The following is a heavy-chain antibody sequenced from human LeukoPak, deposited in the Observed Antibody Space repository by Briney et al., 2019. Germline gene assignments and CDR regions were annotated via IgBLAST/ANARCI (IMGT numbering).Heavy chain of an antibody. D-gene: IGHD3-10*01. Sequence: SQTLSLTCAISGDSFSSNSATWNWIRQSPSRGLEWLGRTYYRSKWSNDYAVSVKSRITINPDTSKNQFSLQLNSVTPEDTAVYFCARRGGSSGSYYFDYWGQGTLVTVSS. V-gene: IGHV6-1*01. CDR2: TYYRSKWSN. CDR1: GDSFSSNSAT. J-gene: IGHJ4*02. CDR3: ARRGGSSGSYYFDY.